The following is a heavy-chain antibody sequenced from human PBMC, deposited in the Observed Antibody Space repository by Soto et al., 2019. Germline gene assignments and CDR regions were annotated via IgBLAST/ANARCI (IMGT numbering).Heavy chain of an antibody. J-gene: IGHJ4*02. CDR2: IKEDGSQK. Sequence: EVQLVESGGGLVQPGGSLRLSCAASGFSFSMYWMSWVRQAPGKGLEWVANIKEDGSQKYYVDSVKGRFTISRGNAKNSLYLQMNSLRAEDMAVYYCARHQVGYRVTDYWGQGTLVTVSS. D-gene: IGHD1-26*01. V-gene: IGHV3-7*01. CDR3: ARHQVGYRVTDY. CDR1: GFSFSMYW.